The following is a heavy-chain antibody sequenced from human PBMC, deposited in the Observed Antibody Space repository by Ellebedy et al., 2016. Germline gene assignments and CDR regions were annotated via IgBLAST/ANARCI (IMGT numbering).Heavy chain of an antibody. CDR3: ARDIREYGGYGVGYY. CDR2: ISAYNGNT. Sequence: ASVKVSCXASGYTFTSYGISWVRQAPGQGLEWMGWISAYNGNTNYAQKLQGRVTMTTDTSTSTAYMELRSLRSDDTAVYYCARDIREYGGYGVGYYWGQGTLVTVSS. CDR1: GYTFTSYG. D-gene: IGHD5-12*01. J-gene: IGHJ4*02. V-gene: IGHV1-18*01.